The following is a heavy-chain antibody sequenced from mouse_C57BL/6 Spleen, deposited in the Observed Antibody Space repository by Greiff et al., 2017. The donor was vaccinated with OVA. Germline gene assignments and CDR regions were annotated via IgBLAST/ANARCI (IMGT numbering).Heavy chain of an antibody. V-gene: IGHV1-80*01. CDR3: ARRVEDYDGGGYFDV. D-gene: IGHD2-4*01. CDR1: GYAFSSYW. Sequence: QVQLQQSGAELVKPGASVKISCKASGYAFSSYWMNWVKQRPGKGLEWIGQIYPGDGDTNYNGKFKGKATLTADKSSSTAYMQLSSLTSEDSAVYFCARRVEDYDGGGYFDVWGTGTTVTVSS. CDR2: IYPGDGDT. J-gene: IGHJ1*03.